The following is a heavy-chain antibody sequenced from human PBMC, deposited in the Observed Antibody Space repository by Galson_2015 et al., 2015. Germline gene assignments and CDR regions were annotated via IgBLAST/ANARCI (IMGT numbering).Heavy chain of an antibody. V-gene: IGHV4-34*01. D-gene: IGHD5-18*01. CDR3: ARGRIQFWF. Sequence: TLSLTCGVYGGSFSDYYWSWIRQPPGKGLEWIGEINHSGSTNYDPSFKSRVTISVDTSKKQFSLNLSSVTPADTAVYYCARGRIQFWFWGQGTLVTVSS. J-gene: IGHJ4*02. CDR1: GGSFSDYY. CDR2: INHSGST.